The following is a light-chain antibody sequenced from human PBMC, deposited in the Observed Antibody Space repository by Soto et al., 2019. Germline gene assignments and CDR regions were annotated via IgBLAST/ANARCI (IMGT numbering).Light chain of an antibody. J-gene: IGKJ3*01. CDR3: QQSYRFPFT. CDR1: QSISTY. CDR2: AAS. Sequence: DIQMTQSPSSLSASVGDRVTITCRASQSISTYLNWYQQKPGKAPKLLIYAASSLQSGVPSRFSGSESGTDFTLTISSLQPEDFATYYCQQSYRFPFTFGPGTKVDIK. V-gene: IGKV1-39*01.